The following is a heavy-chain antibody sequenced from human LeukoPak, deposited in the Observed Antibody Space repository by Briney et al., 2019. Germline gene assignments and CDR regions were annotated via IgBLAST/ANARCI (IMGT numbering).Heavy chain of an antibody. V-gene: IGHV1-69*04. Sequence: ASVKVSCKASGGTFSSYAISWVRQAPGQGLEWMGRIIPILGIANYAQKFQGRVTITADKSTSTAYMELSSLRSEDTAVYYCARDRSYYGSGSYLFYWGQGTLVTVSP. CDR1: GGTFSSYA. D-gene: IGHD3-10*01. CDR2: IIPILGIA. CDR3: ARDRSYYGSGSYLFY. J-gene: IGHJ4*02.